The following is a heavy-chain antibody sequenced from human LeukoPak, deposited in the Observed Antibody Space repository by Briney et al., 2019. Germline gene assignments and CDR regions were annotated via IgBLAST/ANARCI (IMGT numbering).Heavy chain of an antibody. D-gene: IGHD3-9*01. CDR2: IIPIFGTA. CDR1: GGTFSSYA. J-gene: IGHJ6*03. V-gene: IGHV1-69*06. Sequence: SVKVSCKASGGTFSSYAISWVRQAPGQGLEWMGGIIPIFGTANYAQKFQGRVTITADKSTSTAYMELSSLRSEDTAVYYCARGHDILTGYSTHYYYYYMDVWGKGTTVTVSS. CDR3: ARGHDILTGYSTHYYYYYMDV.